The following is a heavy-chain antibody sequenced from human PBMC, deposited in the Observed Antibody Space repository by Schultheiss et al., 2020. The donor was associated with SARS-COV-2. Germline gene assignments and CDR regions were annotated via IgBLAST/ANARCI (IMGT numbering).Heavy chain of an antibody. J-gene: IGHJ4*02. V-gene: IGHV3-53*01. Sequence: GGSLRLSCAGSGFTVSSNYMSWVRQAPGKGLECVSVIYSGGSTYYADSVKGRFTISRDNSRNTLHLQMNSLRVEDTAVYYCARGTWAPFDYWGQGTLVTVSS. CDR1: GFTVSSNY. CDR2: IYSGGST. D-gene: IGHD3-10*01. CDR3: ARGTWAPFDY.